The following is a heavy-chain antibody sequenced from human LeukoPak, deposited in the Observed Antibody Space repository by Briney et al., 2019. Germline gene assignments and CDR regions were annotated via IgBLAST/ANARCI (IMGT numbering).Heavy chain of an antibody. J-gene: IGHJ5*02. CDR2: INPNNGNT. CDR3: ARDFTPPHCTTPNCPRGGWFDP. V-gene: IGHV1-18*01. D-gene: IGHD2-8*01. Sequence: ASVKVSCKAYDYTFASYGISWVRQAPGQGLEWMGWINPNNGNTRYAENLQGRVTMTTDISTSTAYMELRSLRSDDTAIYYCARDFTPPHCTTPNCPRGGWFDPWGQGTLVTVS. CDR1: DYTFASYG.